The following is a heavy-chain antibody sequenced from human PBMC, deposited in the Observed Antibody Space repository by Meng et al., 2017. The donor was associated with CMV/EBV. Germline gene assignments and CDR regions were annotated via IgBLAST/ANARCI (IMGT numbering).Heavy chain of an antibody. V-gene: IGHV4-59*01. CDR1: GFTFSSYS. CDR3: ARVGVGESFDY. Sequence: GSLRLSCAASGFTFSSYSMNWVRQAPGKGLEWIGYIYYSGSTNYNPSLKSRVTISVDTSKNQFSLKLSSVTAADTAVYYCARVGVGESFDYWGQGTLVTVSS. CDR2: IYYSGST. J-gene: IGHJ4*02. D-gene: IGHD3-10*01.